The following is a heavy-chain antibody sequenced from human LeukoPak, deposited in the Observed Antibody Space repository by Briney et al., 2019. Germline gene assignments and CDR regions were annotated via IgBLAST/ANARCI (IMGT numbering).Heavy chain of an antibody. V-gene: IGHV3-9*01. J-gene: IGHJ4*02. CDR3: AKDGPGYYYDSSGPKLDY. Sequence: GGSLRLSCVASGFAFDDNSMHWVQQAPGKGLEWVSGISWNSGNKGYADSVKGRFTISRDNSKNTLYLQMNSLGAEDTALYYCAKDGPGYYYDSSGPKLDYWGQGTPVTVSS. CDR1: GFAFDDNS. CDR2: ISWNSGNK. D-gene: IGHD3-22*01.